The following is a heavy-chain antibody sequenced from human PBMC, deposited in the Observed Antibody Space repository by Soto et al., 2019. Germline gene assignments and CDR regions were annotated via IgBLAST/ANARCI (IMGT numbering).Heavy chain of an antibody. Sequence: GGSLRLSCAASGFTVSSNYMSWVREAPGKGLEWVSVIYSGGSTYYADSVKGRFTISRDNSKNTLYLQMNSLRAEDTAVYYCARERGYCTNGVCSSWDNWFDPWGQGTLVTVSS. J-gene: IGHJ5*02. D-gene: IGHD2-8*01. CDR1: GFTVSSNY. CDR3: ARERGYCTNGVCSSWDNWFDP. CDR2: IYSGGST. V-gene: IGHV3-66*01.